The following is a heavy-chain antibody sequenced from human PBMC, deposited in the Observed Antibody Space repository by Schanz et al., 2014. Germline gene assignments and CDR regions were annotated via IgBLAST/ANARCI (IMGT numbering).Heavy chain of an antibody. J-gene: IGHJ4*02. CDR3: ARDLTRGYYDSSTLYFDY. CDR2: INAHNGNT. D-gene: IGHD3-22*01. CDR1: GYTFTTFA. V-gene: IGHV1-18*01. Sequence: QVQLVQSGGEVKKPGASVRVSCKASGYTFTTFAITWVRQAPGQGLEWMGWINAHNGNTNYAQKLQGRVTMTRNTSTSTAYMELRGLRSDDTAVYYCARDLTRGYYDSSTLYFDYWGQGNLVTVSS.